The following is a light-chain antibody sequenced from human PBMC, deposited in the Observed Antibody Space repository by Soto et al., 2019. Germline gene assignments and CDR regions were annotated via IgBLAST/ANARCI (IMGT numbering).Light chain of an antibody. V-gene: IGLV1-47*01. CDR2: GSN. J-gene: IGLJ1*01. CDR3: VVWDDSLSAYV. Sequence: QSVLTQPPSASGTPGQRVTISCNGSSSSFGTSSVYWYQHLTGAAPKLLVYGSNQRPSGVPDRVSGSKSGTSASLAISGLRSEDEADYYCVVWDDSLSAYVFGTGTKLTVL. CDR1: SSSFGTSS.